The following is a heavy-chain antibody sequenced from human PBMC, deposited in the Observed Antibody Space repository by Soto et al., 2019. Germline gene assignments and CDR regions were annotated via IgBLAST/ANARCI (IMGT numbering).Heavy chain of an antibody. CDR2: ISDSGRIT. J-gene: IGHJ1*01. CDR3: ARDHGGGCLHLED. V-gene: IGHV3-11*01. Sequence: QVHLEEAGGALVKPGGSLRLSCTASGFTFSDYYMSWIRQAPGKGLEWVSDISDSGRITHHADSVEGRFTISRDNAENTLYLQMNSLRTEDSAIYYCARDHGGGCLHLEDWGQGNLVTVSS. D-gene: IGHD3-16*01. CDR1: GFTFSDYY.